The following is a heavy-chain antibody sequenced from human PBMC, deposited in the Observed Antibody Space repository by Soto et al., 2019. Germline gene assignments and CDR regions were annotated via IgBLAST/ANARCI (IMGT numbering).Heavy chain of an antibody. CDR2: IYYSGST. CDR3: AGVLISYDSSGYYQQY. V-gene: IGHV4-31*03. J-gene: IGHJ4*02. D-gene: IGHD3-22*01. Sequence: SETLSLTCTVSGGSISSGGYYWSWIRQHPGKGLEWIGYIYYSGSTYYNPSLKSRVTISVDTSKNQFSLKLSSVTAADTAVYYCAGVLISYDSSGYYQQYWGQGTLVTVSS. CDR1: GGSISSGGYY.